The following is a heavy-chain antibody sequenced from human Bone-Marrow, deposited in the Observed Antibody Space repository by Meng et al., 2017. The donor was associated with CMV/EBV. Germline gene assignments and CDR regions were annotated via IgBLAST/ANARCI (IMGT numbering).Heavy chain of an antibody. CDR3: ASTPITMIVNYFDY. D-gene: IGHD3-22*01. CDR1: GGSISSSSYD. Sequence: QRQRQESGPGLVKPSEPLSLPCTVSGGSISSSSYDWGWIRQPPGKGLEWIGSIYYSGSTYYNPSLKSRVTISVDTSKNQFSLKLSSVTAADTAVYYCASTPITMIVNYFDYWGQGTLVTVSS. V-gene: IGHV4-39*07. CDR2: IYYSGST. J-gene: IGHJ4*02.